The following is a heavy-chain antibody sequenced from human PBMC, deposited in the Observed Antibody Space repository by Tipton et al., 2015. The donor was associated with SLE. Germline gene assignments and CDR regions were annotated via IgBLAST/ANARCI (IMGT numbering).Heavy chain of an antibody. J-gene: IGHJ4*02. D-gene: IGHD1/OR15-1a*01. V-gene: IGHV1-8*02. Sequence: QLVQSGAEVKKPGASVRVSCKASGYTFTSYDINWVRQAAGQGLEWMGWMNPNSGNTGYAQKFQGRVTMTRNTSVSTAYMELNSLRSEDTAVYYCARGYERTGRTFAYWGQGILVTVSS. CDR2: MNPNSGNT. CDR3: ARGYERTGRTFAY. CDR1: GYTFTSYD.